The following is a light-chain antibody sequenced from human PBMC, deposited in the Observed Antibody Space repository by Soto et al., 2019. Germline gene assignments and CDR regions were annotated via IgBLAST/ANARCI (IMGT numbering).Light chain of an antibody. CDR3: QQYYSTRT. Sequence: DIVMTQSPDSLAVSLGERATINCKSSQSVLYSSNNKNYLAWYQQKPGQPPKLLIYWASTRESGVPDRFSGSGSGTDFTLSISSLKAEDVPVYYCQQYYSTRTFGQGTKVEIK. CDR2: WAS. CDR1: QSVLYSSNNKNY. J-gene: IGKJ1*01. V-gene: IGKV4-1*01.